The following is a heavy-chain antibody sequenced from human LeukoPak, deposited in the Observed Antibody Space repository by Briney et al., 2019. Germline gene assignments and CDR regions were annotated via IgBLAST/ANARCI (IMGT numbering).Heavy chain of an antibody. J-gene: IGHJ4*02. CDR1: GYTFTSYG. D-gene: IGHD2-8*01. V-gene: IGHV1-18*01. CDR2: ISVNRATINTGKP. Sequence: ASVKVSCKASGYTFTSYGISWVRQAPGQGPEWMGWISVNRATINTGKPNYAQKFQGTVTMTTDTSTSTAYMELRSLRSDDTAVYYCARGLGYCTNGICLPYYFDYWGQGTLVTVSS. CDR3: ARGLGYCTNGICLPYYFDY.